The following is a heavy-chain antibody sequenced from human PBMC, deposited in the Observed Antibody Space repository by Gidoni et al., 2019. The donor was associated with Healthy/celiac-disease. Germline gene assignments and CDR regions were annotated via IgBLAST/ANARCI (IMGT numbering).Heavy chain of an antibody. CDR2: ISGSGGST. CDR1: GLPFSSYA. Sequence: EVQLLESGGGLVQPGGSLRLSCAASGLPFSSYAMRWVRQAPGKGLEWVSAISGSGGSTYYADSVKGRFTISRDNSKNTLYLQMNSLRAEDTAVYYCAKGLERRMRHWFDPWGQGTLVTVSS. J-gene: IGHJ5*02. V-gene: IGHV3-23*01. D-gene: IGHD1-1*01. CDR3: AKGLERRMRHWFDP.